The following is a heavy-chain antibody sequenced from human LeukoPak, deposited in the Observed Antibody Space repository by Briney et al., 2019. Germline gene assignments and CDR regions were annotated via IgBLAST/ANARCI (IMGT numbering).Heavy chain of an antibody. D-gene: IGHD3-16*01. CDR1: GGTFTIYA. J-gene: IGHJ4*02. CDR2: IIPILGIA. V-gene: IGHV1-69*04. Sequence: ASVTVSFTASGGTFTIYAISWVRQAPGQGLEWMGRIIPILGIANYAQKFQGRVTITADKSTSTAYMELSSLRSEDTAVYYCARTVERGYYFDYWGQGTLVTVSS. CDR3: ARTVERGYYFDY.